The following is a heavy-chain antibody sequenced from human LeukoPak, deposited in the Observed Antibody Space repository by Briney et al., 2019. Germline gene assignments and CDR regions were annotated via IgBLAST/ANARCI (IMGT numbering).Heavy chain of an antibody. Sequence: SETLSLTCTVSGGSISSGDYYWSWIRQPPGKGLEWIGYIYYSGSTYYNPSLKSRVTISVDTSKNQFSLKLSSVTAADTAVYYCARRRPYYYYGMDVWGQGTTVTVSS. D-gene: IGHD6-25*01. V-gene: IGHV4-30-4*08. J-gene: IGHJ6*02. CDR2: IYYSGST. CDR1: GGSISSGDYY. CDR3: ARRRPYYYYGMDV.